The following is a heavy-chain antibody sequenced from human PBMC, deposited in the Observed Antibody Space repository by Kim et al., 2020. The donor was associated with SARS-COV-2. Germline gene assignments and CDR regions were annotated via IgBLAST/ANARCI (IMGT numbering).Heavy chain of an antibody. CDR3: AGLGGGC. J-gene: IGHJ4*02. Sequence: SETLSLTCTVSGASISLYYWSWIRQPPGKGLELIGIIYNSETTKYNSSLKSRVTITVDTSRKWVSLHLNPVTAEGTAVYYCAGLGGGCWGQEILITVSS. CDR1: GASISLYY. V-gene: IGHV4-59*08. D-gene: IGHD3-10*01. CDR2: IYNSETT.